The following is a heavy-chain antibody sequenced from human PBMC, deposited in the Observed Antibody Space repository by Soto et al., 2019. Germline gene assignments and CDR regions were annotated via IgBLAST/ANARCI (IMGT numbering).Heavy chain of an antibody. Sequence: VGSLRLSCAASGFTFSSYGMHWVRQAPGKGLEWVAVIWYDGSNKYYADSVKGRFTISRDNSKNTLYLQMNSLRAEDTAVYYCARDSGEHYYYYGMDVWGQRTTVTVSS. CDR3: ARDSGEHYYYYGMDV. CDR2: IWYDGSNK. CDR1: GFTFSSYG. D-gene: IGHD3-10*01. V-gene: IGHV3-33*01. J-gene: IGHJ6*02.